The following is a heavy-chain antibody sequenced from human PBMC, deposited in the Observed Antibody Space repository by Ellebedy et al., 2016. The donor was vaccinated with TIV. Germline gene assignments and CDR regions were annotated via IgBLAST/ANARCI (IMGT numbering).Heavy chain of an antibody. V-gene: IGHV4-59*01. D-gene: IGHD1-7*01. CDR1: AGSISNYY. CDR2: IFYSGNT. CDR3: AIVPNYTAYVPLFDY. Sequence: MPGGSLRLSCTVSAGSISNYYWTWIRQPPGKGLEWIGHIFYSGNTNYNPSLKSRVTITVDTSKTQFSLKLSSVTAADTAVYYCAIVPNYTAYVPLFDYWGQGTLVTVSS. J-gene: IGHJ4*02.